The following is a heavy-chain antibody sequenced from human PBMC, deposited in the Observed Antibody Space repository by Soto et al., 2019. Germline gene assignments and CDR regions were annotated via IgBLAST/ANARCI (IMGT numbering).Heavy chain of an antibody. D-gene: IGHD3-16*02. Sequence: GGSLRLSCAASGFSFNIYAMSWVRQAPGKGLEWVSGISGSGDRTHYVDSVKGRFTISRDNVKNTLYLQMNSLRAEDTAVYYCAKASTYEYVWGSFRYYFDHWGQGALVTVS. CDR1: GFSFNIYA. V-gene: IGHV3-23*01. CDR3: AKASTYEYVWGSFRYYFDH. CDR2: ISGSGDRT. J-gene: IGHJ4*02.